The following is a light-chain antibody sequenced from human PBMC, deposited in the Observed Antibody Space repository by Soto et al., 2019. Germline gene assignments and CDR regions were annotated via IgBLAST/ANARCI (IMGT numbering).Light chain of an antibody. Sequence: IVMTQSPATQSVSPGERATLSCRASERVSSNLAWYQQKPGQAPRLLLYATSTRAMGIPARFRGSGSGTEFTLTISSLQSEDFAVYYCHQYHNWPRTFGQGTKVEIK. J-gene: IGKJ1*01. CDR3: HQYHNWPRT. CDR2: ATS. V-gene: IGKV3D-15*01. CDR1: ERVSSN.